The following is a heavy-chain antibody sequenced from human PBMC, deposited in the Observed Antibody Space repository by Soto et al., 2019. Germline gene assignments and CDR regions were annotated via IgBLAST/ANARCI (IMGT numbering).Heavy chain of an antibody. D-gene: IGHD6-13*01. CDR3: ARDEGVAAAGTPPFDY. CDR1: GFTFSSNG. Sequence: PGGSLRLSCAASGFTFSSNGMHWVRQAPGKGLEWVAVIWYDGSNKYYADSVKGRFTISRDNSKNTLYLQMNSLRAEDTAVYYCARDEGVAAAGTPPFDYWGQGTLVTVSS. CDR2: IWYDGSNK. J-gene: IGHJ4*02. V-gene: IGHV3-33*01.